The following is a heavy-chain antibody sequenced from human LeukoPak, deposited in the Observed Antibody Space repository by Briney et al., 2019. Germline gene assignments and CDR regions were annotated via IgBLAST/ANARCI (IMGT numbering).Heavy chain of an antibody. CDR1: GYIFTNYA. J-gene: IGHJ4*02. D-gene: IGHD4-23*01. V-gene: IGHV1-3*01. Sequence: VASVTVSCKASGYIFTNYAMHWVRQAPGQRLEWMGWINAGNGNTKYSQKFQGRVSITRDTSASTAYMEVRSLRSEDTAVYYCASSSSGYGGSPFDYWGQGTLATVSS. CDR3: ASSSSGYGGSPFDY. CDR2: INAGNGNT.